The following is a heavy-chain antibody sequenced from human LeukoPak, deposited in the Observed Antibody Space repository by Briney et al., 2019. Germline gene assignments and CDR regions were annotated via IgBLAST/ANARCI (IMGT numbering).Heavy chain of an antibody. CDR2: ISFDGINK. V-gene: IGHV3-30-3*01. Sequence: GRSLRLSCAASGFTFSSYPMPWVRQAPGKGLEWVADISFDGINKFYADSVKGRFTISRDNSRNTLYLQMNSLRADDTAVYYCCSGWSKYFFAYWGQGILVTVSS. J-gene: IGHJ4*02. CDR3: CSGWSKYFFAY. CDR1: GFTFSSYP. D-gene: IGHD6-19*01.